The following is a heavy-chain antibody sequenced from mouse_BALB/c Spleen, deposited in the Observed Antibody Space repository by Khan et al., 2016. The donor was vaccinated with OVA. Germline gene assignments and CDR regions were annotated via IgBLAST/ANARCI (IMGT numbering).Heavy chain of an antibody. CDR1: GYPFTNYG. D-gene: IGHD1-1*02. CDR2: INTYTGEP. CDR3: ASGGYWYFDV. V-gene: IGHV9-3-1*01. J-gene: IGHJ1*01. Sequence: QIQLVQSGPELKKPGETVKISCKASGYPFTNYGMNWVKQAPGKGLKWMGWINTYTGEPTYADDFKGRFAFSLETSASTVYLQIDNLKNEDTASYFCASGGYWYFDVWGAGTTVTVSS.